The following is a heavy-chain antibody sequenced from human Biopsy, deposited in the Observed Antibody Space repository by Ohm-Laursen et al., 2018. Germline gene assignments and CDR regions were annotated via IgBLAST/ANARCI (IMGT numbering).Heavy chain of an antibody. Sequence: SLRLSCTASGFTFSSHAMSWVRQAPGKGLEWVSVITGVGGVTYYADPVKGRFTVSRDNSMNTMFLQMNSLRAQDAGTYYCAKWGTPMALYHFYGMDVWGQGTTVSVSS. CDR1: GFTFSSHA. D-gene: IGHD5-18*01. J-gene: IGHJ6*02. CDR3: AKWGTPMALYHFYGMDV. V-gene: IGHV3-23*01. CDR2: ITGVGGVT.